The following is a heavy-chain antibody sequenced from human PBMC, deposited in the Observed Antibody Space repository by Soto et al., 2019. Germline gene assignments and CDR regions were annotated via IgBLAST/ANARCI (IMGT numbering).Heavy chain of an antibody. CDR3: ARGQSLLSDS. D-gene: IGHD6-19*01. CDR1: GYTFTSYY. J-gene: IGHJ4*02. CDR2: IIPSSGGR. V-gene: IGHV1-46*01. Sequence: ASVKVSCKASGYTFTSYYIHWLRQAPGQGLEWMGIIIPSSGGRTYAQKFQGRVTMNTDTSTSTVYMDLSSLRSEDTAVYYCARGQSLLSDSWGQGTLVTVSS.